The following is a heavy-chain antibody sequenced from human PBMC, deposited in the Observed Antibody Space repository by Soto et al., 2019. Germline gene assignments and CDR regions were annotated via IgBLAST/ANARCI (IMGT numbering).Heavy chain of an antibody. CDR1: GYTFTSYF. Sequence: QGQLVKSGAEVKKPGASVKVSCRASGYTFTSYFMYWVRQAPGQGLEWMGIMYPSGGRTTYAHNFQGRVTMTWDTATSTVYMGLSSLRSEDTAMYYCARGALDDAFDIWGQGTIVTVSS. CDR3: ARGALDDAFDI. J-gene: IGHJ3*02. V-gene: IGHV1-46*01. CDR2: MYPSGGRT. D-gene: IGHD3-16*01.